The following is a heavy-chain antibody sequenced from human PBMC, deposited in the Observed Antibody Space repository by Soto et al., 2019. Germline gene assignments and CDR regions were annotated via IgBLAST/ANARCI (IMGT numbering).Heavy chain of an antibody. D-gene: IGHD6-13*01. CDR1: GFTFSSYG. CDR2: IWYDGSNK. Sequence: PGGSLRLSCAASGFTFSSYGMHWVRQAPGKGLEWVAVIWYDGSNKYYADSVKGRFTISRDNSKNTLYLQMNSLRAEDTAVYYCARESHIAAAYYYYYGMDVWGQGTTVTVSS. V-gene: IGHV3-33*01. CDR3: ARESHIAAAYYYYYGMDV. J-gene: IGHJ6*02.